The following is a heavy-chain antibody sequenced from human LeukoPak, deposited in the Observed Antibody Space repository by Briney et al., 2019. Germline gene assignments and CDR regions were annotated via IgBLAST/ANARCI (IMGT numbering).Heavy chain of an antibody. V-gene: IGHV3-30*18. Sequence: GRSLRLSCAASGFTFSSYGMHWVRQAPGKGLEWVAAISYDGSNKFYADSVKGRFTISRDNSKNTLYLQMNSLRAEDTAVYYCAKEDGGDNNWFDPWGQGTLVTVSS. CDR3: AKEDGGDNNWFDP. J-gene: IGHJ5*02. CDR2: ISYDGSNK. CDR1: GFTFSSYG. D-gene: IGHD3-10*01.